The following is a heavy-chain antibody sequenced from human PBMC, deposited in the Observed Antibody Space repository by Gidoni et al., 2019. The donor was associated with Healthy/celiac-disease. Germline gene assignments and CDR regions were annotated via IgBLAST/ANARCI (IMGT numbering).Heavy chain of an antibody. D-gene: IGHD2-2*01. V-gene: IGHV3-13*01. CDR1: GFTFISYD. CDR2: IGTAGDT. Sequence: EVQLVESGGGLVQPGGSLRLSCAASGFTFISYDMHWVRQATGKGLEWVSAIGTAGDTYYPGSVKGRFTISRENAKNSLYLQMNSLRAGDTAVYYCARGNQLPSRFYYYYGMDVWGQGTTVTVSS. CDR3: ARGNQLPSRFYYYYGMDV. J-gene: IGHJ6*02.